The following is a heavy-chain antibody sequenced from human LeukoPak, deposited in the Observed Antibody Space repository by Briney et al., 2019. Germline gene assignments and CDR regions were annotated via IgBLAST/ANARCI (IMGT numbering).Heavy chain of an antibody. J-gene: IGHJ3*02. Sequence: GGSLRLSCAASGFTFSSYAMSWVRQAPGKGLEWVSAISGSGGSTYYADSVKGRFTISRDNSKNTLYLQMNSLRAEDTAVYYCAKAGQILWVGEPPDAFDILGQGTMVTVSS. CDR1: GFTFSSYA. V-gene: IGHV3-23*01. D-gene: IGHD3-10*01. CDR2: ISGSGGST. CDR3: AKAGQILWVGEPPDAFDI.